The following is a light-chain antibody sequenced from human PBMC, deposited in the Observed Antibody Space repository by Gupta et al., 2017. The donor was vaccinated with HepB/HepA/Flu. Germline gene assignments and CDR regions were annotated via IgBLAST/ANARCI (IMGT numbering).Light chain of an antibody. V-gene: IGLV3-21*03. CDR3: QVWDSNNDHVV. Sequence: SYVLPPPPSVSVAPGNTARITCGGDNIGDKSVHWYQQKPGQAPVLILYDDSDRPSGIPERFSGSNSGNTATVTISRVEVGDEADYYCQVWDSNNDHVVFGGGTKLTVL. CDR2: DDS. J-gene: IGLJ2*01. CDR1: NIGDKS.